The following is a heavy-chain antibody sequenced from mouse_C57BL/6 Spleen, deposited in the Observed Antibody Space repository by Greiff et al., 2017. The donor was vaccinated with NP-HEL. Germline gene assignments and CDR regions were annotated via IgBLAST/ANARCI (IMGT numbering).Heavy chain of an antibody. J-gene: IGHJ2*01. CDR2: INPNYGST. Sequence: EVQLKESGPELVKPGASVKISCKASGYSFTDYYMNWVKQSHGKSLEWIGVINPNYGSTSYNQKFKGKATLTADPSSSTAYMQLNSLTSEYSAVSCGARAQAGFDYWGQGTTLTVSA. D-gene: IGHD3-2*02. V-gene: IGHV1-39*01. CDR1: GYSFTDYY. CDR3: ARAQAGFDY.